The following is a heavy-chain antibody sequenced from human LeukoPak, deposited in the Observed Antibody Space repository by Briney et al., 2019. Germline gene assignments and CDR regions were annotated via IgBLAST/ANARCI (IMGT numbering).Heavy chain of an antibody. D-gene: IGHD3-3*01. Sequence: SETLSLTCTVSGGSISSGDYYWSWIRQPPGKGLEWIGYIYYSGSTYYNPSLKSRVTISADTSKNQFSLKLSSVTAADAAVYYCARGSSGYDFWSGRQYYFDYWGQGTLVTVSS. V-gene: IGHV4-30-4*08. J-gene: IGHJ4*02. CDR2: IYYSGST. CDR3: ARGSSGYDFWSGRQYYFDY. CDR1: GGSISSGDYY.